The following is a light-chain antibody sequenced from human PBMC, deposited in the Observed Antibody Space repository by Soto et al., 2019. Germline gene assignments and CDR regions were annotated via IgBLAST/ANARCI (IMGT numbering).Light chain of an antibody. Sequence: KLLTQSPGTLSLSPGERATLFCRASQSLSSSLAWYQQKSGQAPRLIIYGTSRRATGVPVRFSGSGSGTDFTLTISSLRSEDFGVYFCQQYDNWPWTFGQGTKV. V-gene: IGKV3-15*01. CDR3: QQYDNWPWT. CDR2: GTS. CDR1: QSLSSS. J-gene: IGKJ1*01.